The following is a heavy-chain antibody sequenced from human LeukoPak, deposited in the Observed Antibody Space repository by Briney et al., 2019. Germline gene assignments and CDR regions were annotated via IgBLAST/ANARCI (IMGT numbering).Heavy chain of an antibody. J-gene: IGHJ4*02. Sequence: SVKVSCKASGGTFSSYAISWVRQAPGQGLEWMGGIIPIFGTANYAQKFQGRVMITTDESTSTAYMELSSLRSEDTAVYYCARSIVVVPAATSPFDYWGQGTLVTVSS. CDR1: GGTFSSYA. V-gene: IGHV1-69*05. CDR3: ARSIVVVPAATSPFDY. D-gene: IGHD2-2*01. CDR2: IIPIFGTA.